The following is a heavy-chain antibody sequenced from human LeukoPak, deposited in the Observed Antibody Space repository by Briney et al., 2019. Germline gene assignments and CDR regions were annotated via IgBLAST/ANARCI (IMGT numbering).Heavy chain of an antibody. J-gene: IGHJ4*02. CDR1: GFTFSSYG. CDR2: IWYDGSNK. Sequence: PGGSLRLSCAASGFTFSSYGMHWVRQAPGKGLEWVAVIWYDGSNKYYVDSVEGRFTISRDNSKNTLYLQMNSLRAEDTAVYYCVGGFVGCGTGSCYPTEYWGQGTLVTGSS. CDR3: VGGFVGCGTGSCYPTEY. D-gene: IGHD2-15*01. V-gene: IGHV3-30*02.